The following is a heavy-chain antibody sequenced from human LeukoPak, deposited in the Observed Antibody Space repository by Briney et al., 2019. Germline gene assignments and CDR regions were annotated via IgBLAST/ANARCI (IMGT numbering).Heavy chain of an antibody. J-gene: IGHJ5*02. D-gene: IGHD4-23*01. CDR1: GFTFSSYA. Sequence: GGSLRLSCAASGFTFSSYAMHWVRQAPGKGLEWVAVISYDGSNKYYADSVKGRFTISRDNSKNTLYLQMNSLRAEDTAVYYCAKESSWGTVVTPGGPSAWGQGTLVTVSS. CDR3: AKESSWGTVVTPGGPSA. V-gene: IGHV3-30-3*01. CDR2: ISYDGSNK.